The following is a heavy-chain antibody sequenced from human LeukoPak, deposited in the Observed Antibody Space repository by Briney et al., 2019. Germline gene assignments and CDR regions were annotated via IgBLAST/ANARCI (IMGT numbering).Heavy chain of an antibody. J-gene: IGHJ6*04. Sequence: GGSLRLSCAASGFIFSSYGMSWVRQAPGKGLEWVSTISGSGNITYYADSVKGRFTISRDNSKNTLYLQMNSLRAEDTAVYYCASSSDIYGSGSYFNSLGDVWGKGTTVSISS. CDR2: ISGSGNIT. CDR3: ASSSDIYGSGSYFNSLGDV. CDR1: GFIFSSYG. V-gene: IGHV3-23*01. D-gene: IGHD3-10*01.